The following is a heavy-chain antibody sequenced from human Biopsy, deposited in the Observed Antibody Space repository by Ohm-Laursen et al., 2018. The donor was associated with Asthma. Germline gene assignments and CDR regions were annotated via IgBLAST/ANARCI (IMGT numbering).Heavy chain of an antibody. CDR3: ASDSPKDYVRYNFQF. Sequence: VKVSCKISGYSLTDLSMHWVQQAPGQGLEWMGGHDHEEGGTVNARRFQGRVTMTEDTSTDTAYMELSSLSSDDTAVYYCASDSPKDYVRYNFQFWGQGTLVTVSS. CDR1: GYSLTDLS. CDR2: HDHEEGGT. V-gene: IGHV1-24*01. D-gene: IGHD4-17*01. J-gene: IGHJ4*02.